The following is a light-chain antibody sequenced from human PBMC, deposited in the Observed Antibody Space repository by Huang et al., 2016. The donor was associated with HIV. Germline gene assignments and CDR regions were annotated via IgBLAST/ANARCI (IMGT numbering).Light chain of an antibody. CDR1: ESLLHTDGKTY. J-gene: IGKJ1*01. V-gene: IGKV2D-29*02. CDR3: MESLPSST. Sequence: DIVMTQSPLSLSVTPGQPASISCKSSESLLHTDGKTYLYWYLQKPGHSPQLLIDECSIRFSGVQDMFSGSWSGTNCTLNISRVEAEDVGVYYCMESLPSSTFGQGTKVEIK. CDR2: ECS.